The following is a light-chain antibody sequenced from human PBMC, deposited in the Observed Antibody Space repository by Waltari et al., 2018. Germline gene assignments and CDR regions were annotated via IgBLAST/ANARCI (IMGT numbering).Light chain of an antibody. Sequence: SYELTQSPSLSVSPGQTASITCSGDQLGNKYISWYQQKPGQSPVLLIFQDNMRPSGIPWRFSGSNAGNTATLTISGTQAVDEADYYCQAWDSNRYVIFGGGTKLTVL. CDR3: QAWDSNRYVI. V-gene: IGLV3-1*01. CDR1: QLGNKY. J-gene: IGLJ2*01. CDR2: QDN.